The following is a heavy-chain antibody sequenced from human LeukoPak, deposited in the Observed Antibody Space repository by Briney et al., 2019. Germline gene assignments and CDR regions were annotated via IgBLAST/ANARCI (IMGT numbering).Heavy chain of an antibody. CDR1: GDSISSSSYY. J-gene: IGHJ1*01. Sequence: SETLSLTCAVSGDSISSSSYYWGWLRQSPGTGLEWIGDIYHSGRTYYNPSLKSRVAISIDTSKNQFSLRLRSMTAADTAVFYCARRRYYDSTGYFEWGRGTLVTVSS. CDR2: IYHSGRT. CDR3: ARRRYYDSTGYFE. V-gene: IGHV4-39*01. D-gene: IGHD3-22*01.